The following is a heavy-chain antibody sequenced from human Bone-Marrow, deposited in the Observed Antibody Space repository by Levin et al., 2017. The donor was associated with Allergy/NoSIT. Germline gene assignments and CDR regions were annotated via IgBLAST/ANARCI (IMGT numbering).Heavy chain of an antibody. J-gene: IGHJ6*03. D-gene: IGHD2-15*01. Sequence: GGSLRLSCAASGFTFSSYAMHWVRQAPGKGLEWVAVISFDGSNKYYVDSVKGRFTISRDNSKNTLYLQMNSLRPEDTAVFRCARDGGFCTGGSCYSYDYYYMDVWGKGTTVTV. V-gene: IGHV3-30*04. CDR1: GFTFSSYA. CDR3: ARDGGFCTGGSCYSYDYYYMDV. CDR2: ISFDGSNK.